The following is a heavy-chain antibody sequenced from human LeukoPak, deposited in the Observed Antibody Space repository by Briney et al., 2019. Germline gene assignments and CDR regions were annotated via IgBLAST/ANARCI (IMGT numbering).Heavy chain of an antibody. Sequence: GGSLRLSCAASGFTFSSYSMSWVRQAPGKGLEWVSSISSSGGNTYCPDSVKGRFTISRDNSKTTMYLQMNSLRAEDTAVYYCAKDRPTWPIDYWGQGTLVTVSS. CDR1: GFTFSSYS. CDR3: AKDRPTWPIDY. D-gene: IGHD5-12*01. CDR2: ISSSGGNT. J-gene: IGHJ4*02. V-gene: IGHV3-23*01.